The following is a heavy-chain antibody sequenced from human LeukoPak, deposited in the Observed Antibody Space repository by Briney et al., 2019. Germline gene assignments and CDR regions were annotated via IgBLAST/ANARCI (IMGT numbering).Heavy chain of an antibody. CDR3: ARGDGSGSYYNVGSDY. CDR1: GGSISSGEYY. V-gene: IGHV4-30-4*01. D-gene: IGHD3-10*01. Sequence: SETLSLTCTVSGGSISSGEYYWSWNRQPPGKGLEWIGYIHHTGSTKYSPSLKSRIIISADMSKNQFSLKPNSVTAADTAVYYCARGDGSGSYYNVGSDYWGQGTLVTVSS. CDR2: IHHTGST. J-gene: IGHJ4*02.